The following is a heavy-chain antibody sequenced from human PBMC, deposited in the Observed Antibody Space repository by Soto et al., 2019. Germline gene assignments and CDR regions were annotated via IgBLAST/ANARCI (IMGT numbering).Heavy chain of an antibody. Sequence: ASVKVSCKASGYTFTSYAMHWVRQAPGQRLEWMGWINAGNGNTKYSQKFQGRVTITRDTSASTAYMELSSLRSEDTAVYYCARDIIEVVPDPPYYYMDVWGQRDHGHRLL. CDR3: ARDIIEVVPDPPYYYMDV. D-gene: IGHD2-2*01. J-gene: IGHJ6*03. V-gene: IGHV1-3*01. CDR2: INAGNGNT. CDR1: GYTFTSYA.